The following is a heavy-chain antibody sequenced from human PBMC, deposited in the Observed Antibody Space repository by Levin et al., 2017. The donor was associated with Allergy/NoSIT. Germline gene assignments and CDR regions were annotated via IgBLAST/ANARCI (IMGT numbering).Heavy chain of an antibody. CDR2: IYYSGST. J-gene: IGHJ5*02. Sequence: SETLSLTCTVSGGSISSGGYYWSWIRQHPGKGLEWIGYIYYSGSTYYNPSLKSRVTISVDTSKNQFSLKLSSVTAADTAVYYCARTLIEYSSSGWFDPWGQGTLVTVSS. D-gene: IGHD6-6*01. V-gene: IGHV4-31*03. CDR1: GGSISSGGYY. CDR3: ARTLIEYSSSGWFDP.